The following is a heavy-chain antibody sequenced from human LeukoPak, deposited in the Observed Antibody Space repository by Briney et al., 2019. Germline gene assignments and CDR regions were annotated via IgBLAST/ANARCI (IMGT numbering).Heavy chain of an antibody. J-gene: IGHJ4*02. CDR2: IKQDGSDI. V-gene: IGHV3-7*02. CDR3: ARGTTYYDFWSGLPDFDY. Sequence: GGSLRLSCVASGFTFSSYWMSWVRQAPGKGLEWVANIKQDGSDIYYVDSVKGRFTISRDNAKNSLYLQMNSLRAEDTAVYYCARGTTYYDFWSGLPDFDYWGQGTLVTVSS. CDR1: GFTFSSYW. D-gene: IGHD3-3*01.